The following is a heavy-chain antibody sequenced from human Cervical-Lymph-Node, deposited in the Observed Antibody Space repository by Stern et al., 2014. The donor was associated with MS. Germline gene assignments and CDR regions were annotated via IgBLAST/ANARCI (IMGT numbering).Heavy chain of an antibody. CDR2: ISYDGSNK. J-gene: IGHJ6*02. D-gene: IGHD3-3*01. CDR3: AKVEEITIFGVAYYGMDV. CDR1: GFTFSSYG. Sequence: VQLVESGGGVVQPGRSLRLSCAASGFTFSSYGMHWVRQAPGKGLEWVAVISYDGSNKYYVDSVKGRFTISRDNSKNTLYLQMNSLRAEDTAVYYCAKVEEITIFGVAYYGMDVWGQGTTVTVSS. V-gene: IGHV3-30*18.